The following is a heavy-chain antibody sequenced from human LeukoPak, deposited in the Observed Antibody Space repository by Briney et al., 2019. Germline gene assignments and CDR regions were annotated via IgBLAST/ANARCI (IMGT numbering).Heavy chain of an antibody. V-gene: IGHV3-21*01. CDR1: GFTFNNAW. D-gene: IGHD2-15*01. CDR2: ISISSNYI. CDR3: ARDGGGGLDY. J-gene: IGHJ4*02. Sequence: PGGSLRLSCTASGFTFNNAWMTWVRQAPGKGLEWVSCISISSNYIYYPDSVKGRFTISRDNAKNSLYLQMNSLRAEDTAVYYCARDGGGGLDYWGQGTLVTVSS.